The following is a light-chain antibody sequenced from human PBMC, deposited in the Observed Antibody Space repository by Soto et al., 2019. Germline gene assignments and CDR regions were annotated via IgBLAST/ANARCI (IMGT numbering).Light chain of an antibody. CDR1: SGYSNYK. CDR3: GADHGSGSNFVVV. V-gene: IGLV9-49*01. J-gene: IGLJ2*01. Sequence: QLVLTQPPSASASLGASVTLTCTLSSGYSNYKVDWYQQRPGKGLRFVMRVGTGGIVGSKGDGIPDRFSVLGSGLNRYLTIKNIQEEDESDYHCGADHGSGSNFVVVFGGGTKLTVL. CDR2: VGTGGIVG.